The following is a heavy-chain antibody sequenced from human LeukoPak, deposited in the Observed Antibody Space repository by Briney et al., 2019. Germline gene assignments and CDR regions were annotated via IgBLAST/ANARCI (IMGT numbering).Heavy chain of an antibody. D-gene: IGHD3-3*01. J-gene: IGHJ5*02. Sequence: GGSLRLSCAASGFTFSSYSMNWVRQAPGKGREWVSYISSSSSTIFYADSVKGRFTISRDNAKNSLYLQMNSLRAEDTAVYYCAREFLTYYDFWSGYSRNWFDPWGQGTLVTVSS. V-gene: IGHV3-48*01. CDR1: GFTFSSYS. CDR3: AREFLTYYDFWSGYSRNWFDP. CDR2: ISSSSSTI.